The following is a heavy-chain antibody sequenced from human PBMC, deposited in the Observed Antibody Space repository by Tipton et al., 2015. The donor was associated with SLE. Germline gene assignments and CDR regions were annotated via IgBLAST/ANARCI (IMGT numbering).Heavy chain of an antibody. V-gene: IGHV4-39*07. D-gene: IGHD2-8*01. Sequence: TLSLTCTVSGCPVSSGSYYWALIRQPPGKGPEWIGTIYYSGSTYYYPSLKSRITISVDTSKNQFSLEVRSVTAADTAVYYCVRLRSKVLIDYWGQGMLVTVSS. CDR3: VRLRSKVLIDY. CDR1: GCPVSSGSYY. CDR2: IYYSGST. J-gene: IGHJ4*02.